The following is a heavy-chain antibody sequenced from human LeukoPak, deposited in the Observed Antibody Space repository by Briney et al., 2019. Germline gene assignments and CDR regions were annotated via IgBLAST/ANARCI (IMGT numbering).Heavy chain of an antibody. CDR3: ARASDYDFWSGYYTDSWFDP. CDR1: GGTFSSYA. Sequence: SVKVSCKASGGTFSSYAISWVRQAPGQGLEWMGRIIPILGIANYAQKFQGRVTITADKSTSTAYMELSSLRSEDTAVYYCARASDYDFWSGYYTDSWFDPWGQGTLVTVSS. J-gene: IGHJ5*02. V-gene: IGHV1-69*04. CDR2: IIPILGIA. D-gene: IGHD3-3*01.